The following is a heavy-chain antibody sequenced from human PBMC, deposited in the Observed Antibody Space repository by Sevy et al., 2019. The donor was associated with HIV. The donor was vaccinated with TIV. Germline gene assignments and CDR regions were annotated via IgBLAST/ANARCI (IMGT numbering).Heavy chain of an antibody. D-gene: IGHD2-21*02. J-gene: IGHJ4*02. CDR1: GFTFSSYG. CDR2: ISSSSNDI. Sequence: GGSLRLSCAASGFTFSSYGMHWVRQAPGKGLEWVSFISSSSNDIYYADSVKGRFTISRDNAKNSLYLQMNSLRAEDTAVYYCARKMELLVPDYWGQGTLVTVSS. CDR3: ARKMELLVPDY. V-gene: IGHV3-21*01.